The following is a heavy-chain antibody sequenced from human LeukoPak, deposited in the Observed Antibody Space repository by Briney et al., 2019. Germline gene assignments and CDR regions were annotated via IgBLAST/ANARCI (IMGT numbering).Heavy chain of an antibody. CDR1: GFTFNNYG. V-gene: IGHV3-30*18. CDR3: AKVSKVAAAGYFFDY. D-gene: IGHD6-13*01. CDR2: MATDGRDK. Sequence: GGSLRLSCAASGFTFNNYGMHWVRQAPGKGLEWVAVMATDGRDKKYADSVKGRFTISRDNSKNTLYLEMNSLRPEDTAVYHCAKVSKVAAAGYFFDYWGQGTLVTVSS. J-gene: IGHJ4*02.